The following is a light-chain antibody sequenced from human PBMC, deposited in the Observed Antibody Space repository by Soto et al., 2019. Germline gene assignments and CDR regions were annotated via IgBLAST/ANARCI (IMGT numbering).Light chain of an antibody. CDR1: QSVSSY. Sequence: EIVLTQSPATLSLSPGERATHSCRASQSVSSYLAWYQQKLGQAPRLLIYDASRRATGIPDRFSGSGSGTDFTLTISRLEPEDFVVYYCQQYGRSPTFGQGTKVDIK. CDR2: DAS. CDR3: QQYGRSPT. V-gene: IGKV3-20*01. J-gene: IGKJ1*01.